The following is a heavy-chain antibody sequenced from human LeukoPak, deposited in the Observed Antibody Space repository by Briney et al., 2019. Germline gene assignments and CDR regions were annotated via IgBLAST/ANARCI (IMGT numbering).Heavy chain of an antibody. CDR1: GGSFSGYY. J-gene: IGHJ4*02. CDR3: ARARRDCSGGSCYTKPYDY. D-gene: IGHD2-15*01. CDR2: INHSGST. Sequence: KPSETLSLTCAVYGGSFSGYYWSWIRQPPGKGLERIGEINHSGSTNYNPSLKSRVTISVDTSKNQFSLKLSSVTAADTAVYYCARARRDCSGGSCYTKPYDYWGQGTLVTVSS. V-gene: IGHV4-34*01.